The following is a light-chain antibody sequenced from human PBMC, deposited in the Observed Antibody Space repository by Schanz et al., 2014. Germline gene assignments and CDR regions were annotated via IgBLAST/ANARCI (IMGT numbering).Light chain of an antibody. Sequence: SVLTQPPSASGTPRQRVTISCSGTSSNIGANYVNWYQQLPGTAPKLLIYRNNQRPSGVPDRFSGSKSGTSASLAITGLQAEDEADYYCQSYDSSLSGAYVFGSGTKLTVL. CDR1: SSNIGANY. J-gene: IGLJ1*01. CDR3: QSYDSSLSGAYV. V-gene: IGLV1-47*01. CDR2: RNN.